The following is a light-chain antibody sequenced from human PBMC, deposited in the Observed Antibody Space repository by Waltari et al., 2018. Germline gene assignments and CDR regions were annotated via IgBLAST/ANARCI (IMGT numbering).Light chain of an antibody. J-gene: IGLJ3*02. V-gene: IGLV1-44*01. CDR2: RND. Sequence: QSVLTQPPSASAPPGHRVTISCSGSDSNIRNKVVNWYKRFPGKAPKLLIYRNDLRPSGVPDRFSGSKSGTSGSLAISGLQSEDEADYYCATWDDSLLGGRWVFGGGTKLTVL. CDR3: ATWDDSLLGGRWV. CDR1: DSNIRNKV.